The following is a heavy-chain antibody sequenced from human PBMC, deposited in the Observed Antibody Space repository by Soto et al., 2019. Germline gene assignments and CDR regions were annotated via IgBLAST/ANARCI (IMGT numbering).Heavy chain of an antibody. CDR1: GGSISSYY. D-gene: IGHD3-9*01. V-gene: IGHV4-59*12. CDR3: ARGLRYFDWLLYYFDY. Sequence: PSETLSLTCTVSGGSISSYYWSWIRQPPGKGLEWIGYIYYSGSTNYNPSLKSRVTISVDTSKNQFSLKLSSVTAADTAVYYCARGLRYFDWLLYYFDYWGQGTLVTVSS. J-gene: IGHJ4*02. CDR2: IYYSGST.